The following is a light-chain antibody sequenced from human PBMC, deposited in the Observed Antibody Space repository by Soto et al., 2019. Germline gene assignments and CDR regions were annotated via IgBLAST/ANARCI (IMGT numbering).Light chain of an antibody. CDR2: GAS. CDR3: QQYDNSIT. V-gene: IGKV3-20*01. J-gene: IGKJ5*01. CDR1: QSVSSSY. Sequence: ESVLTQSPDTLSLSPGESATLSCRASQSVSSSYLAWYQQRPGQAPRLLIYGASSRATGIPDRFSGSGSGTDVTLTISRLEPEDIAVFYCQQYDNSITFGQGTRLEIE.